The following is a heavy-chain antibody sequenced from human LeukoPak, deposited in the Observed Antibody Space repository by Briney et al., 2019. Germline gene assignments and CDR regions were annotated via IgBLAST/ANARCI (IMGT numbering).Heavy chain of an antibody. J-gene: IGHJ4*02. V-gene: IGHV3-48*03. CDR1: GFTFSSYE. CDR3: ARDYDSSGYTRGPLDY. CDR2: ISSSGSTT. Sequence: PGGSLRLSCAASGFTFSSYEMNWVRQAPGKGLEGVSYISSSGSTTYYADSVKGRFTISRDNAKNSLYLQMNSLRAEDTAVYYCARDYDSSGYTRGPLDYWGQGTLVTVSS. D-gene: IGHD3-22*01.